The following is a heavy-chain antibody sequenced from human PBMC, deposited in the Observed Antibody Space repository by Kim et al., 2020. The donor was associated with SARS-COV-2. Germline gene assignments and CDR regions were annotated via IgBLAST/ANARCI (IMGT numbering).Heavy chain of an antibody. Sequence: PAPKSRVTISEDTSKNQFSLKLSSVTAADTAVYYCAREKQLLVQTYGLDVWGQGTTVTVSS. CDR3: AREKQLLVQTYGLDV. V-gene: IGHV4-34*01. J-gene: IGHJ6*02. D-gene: IGHD6-13*01.